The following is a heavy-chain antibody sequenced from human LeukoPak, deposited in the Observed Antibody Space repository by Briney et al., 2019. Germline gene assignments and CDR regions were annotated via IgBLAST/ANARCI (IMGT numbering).Heavy chain of an antibody. Sequence: GGSLRLSCAASGFTFSSYGMHWVRQAPGKGLEWVAVISYDGSNKYYTDSVKGRFTTSRDNSKITLDLQMNSLSVEDRAVYYCAKSDYYDSSGYYYDPNDAFDIWGQGTMVTVSS. CDR3: AKSDYYDSSGYYYDPNDAFDI. CDR2: ISYDGSNK. V-gene: IGHV3-30*18. J-gene: IGHJ3*02. D-gene: IGHD3-22*01. CDR1: GFTFSSYG.